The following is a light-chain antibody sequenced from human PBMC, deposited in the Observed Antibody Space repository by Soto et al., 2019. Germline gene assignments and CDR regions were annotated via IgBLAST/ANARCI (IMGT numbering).Light chain of an antibody. J-gene: IGKJ2*01. CDR2: ASS. CDR1: QSVSSTY. CDR3: QQYGTSPYT. V-gene: IGKV3-20*01. Sequence: EMVLTQSPGTLSLSPGERATLFRRASQSVSSTYLAWYQQKPGQAPRLLIYASSSRATGIPDRFSGSGSGTDFTLTISRLQPEDFAVYSCQQYGTSPYTFGQGTKLEIK.